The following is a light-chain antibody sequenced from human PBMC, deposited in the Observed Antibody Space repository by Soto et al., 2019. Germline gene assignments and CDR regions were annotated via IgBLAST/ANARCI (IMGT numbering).Light chain of an antibody. V-gene: IGKV3D-15*01. CDR3: QKYGSSPLIT. CDR2: DAS. J-gene: IGKJ5*01. Sequence: EIVMTQSPATLSVSPGDRATLSCRASQSVGNDLAWYQQKPGQAPRLLIYDASTRATGIPARFSGSGSGTEFTLTISSLLSEDFAVYYCQKYGSSPLITFGQGTRLEIK. CDR1: QSVGND.